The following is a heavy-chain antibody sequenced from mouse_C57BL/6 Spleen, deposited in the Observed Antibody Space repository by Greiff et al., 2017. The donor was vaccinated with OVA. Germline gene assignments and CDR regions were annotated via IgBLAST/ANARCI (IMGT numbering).Heavy chain of an antibody. CDR1: GYTFTSYW. CDR2: IDPSDSYT. Sequence: QVQLQQPGAELVKPGASVKLSCKASGYTFTSYWMQWVKQRPGQGLEWIGEIDPSDSYTNYNQKFKGKATLTVDTSSSTAYMQLSSLTSEDSAVYYCAHYYDNGDYWGQGTTLTVSS. J-gene: IGHJ2*01. D-gene: IGHD1-2*01. V-gene: IGHV1-50*01. CDR3: AHYYDNGDY.